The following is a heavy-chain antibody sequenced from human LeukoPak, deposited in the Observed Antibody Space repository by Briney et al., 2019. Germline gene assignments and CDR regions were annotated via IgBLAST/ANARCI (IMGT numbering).Heavy chain of an antibody. D-gene: IGHD3-22*01. CDR1: GGTFSSYA. CDR3: ARYNCYDSSGYPD. CDR2: IIPIFGTA. Sequence: ASVKVSCKASGGTFSSYAISWVRQAPGQGLEWMGRIIPIFGTANYAQKFQCRVTITTDESTSTAYMELSSLRSEDTAVYYCARYNCYDSSGYPDWGQGTLVTVSS. J-gene: IGHJ4*02. V-gene: IGHV1-69*05.